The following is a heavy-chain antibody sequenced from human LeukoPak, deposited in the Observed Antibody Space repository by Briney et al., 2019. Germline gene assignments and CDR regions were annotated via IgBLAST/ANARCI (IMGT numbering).Heavy chain of an antibody. D-gene: IGHD4-11*01. CDR2: IYYSGST. J-gene: IGHJ6*03. CDR1: GGSISSYY. CDR3: ARARETTVTDYYYYMDV. Sequence: PSETLSPTCTVSGGSISSYYWSWIRQPPGKGLEWIGYIYYSGSTNYNPSLKSRVTISVDTSKNQFSLKLSSVTAADTAVYYCARARETTVTDYYYYMDVWGKGTTVTVSS. V-gene: IGHV4-59*01.